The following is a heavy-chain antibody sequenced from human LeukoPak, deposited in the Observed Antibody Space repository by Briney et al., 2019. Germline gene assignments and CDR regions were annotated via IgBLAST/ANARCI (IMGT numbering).Heavy chain of an antibody. Sequence: SETLSLTCTVSGYSISSGYYWGWIRQPPGKGLEWIGSIYHSGSTYYNPSLKSRVTISVDTSKNQFSLKLSSVTAADTAVYYCARVLTYSSGWFSTEAGWCGMDVWGQGTTVTVSS. CDR2: IYHSGST. J-gene: IGHJ6*02. CDR3: ARVLTYSSGWFSTEAGWCGMDV. V-gene: IGHV4-38-2*02. CDR1: GYSISSGYY. D-gene: IGHD6-19*01.